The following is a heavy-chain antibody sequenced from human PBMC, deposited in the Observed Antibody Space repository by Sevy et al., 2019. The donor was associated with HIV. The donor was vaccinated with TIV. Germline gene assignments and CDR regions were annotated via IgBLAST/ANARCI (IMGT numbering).Heavy chain of an antibody. V-gene: IGHV4-59*01. J-gene: IGHJ6*02. CDR3: ARVGGPGDPPRYYYYGMDV. Sequence: SQTLSLTCTVSGGSMGSYYWTWIRQPPGKGLEWIGYLYDTGSTNYNPSLESRVTISIDTSKNQFSLNLSYVTAADTAVYYCARVGGPGDPPRYYYYGMDVWGQGTTVTVSS. CDR1: GGSMGSYY. CDR2: LYDTGST. D-gene: IGHD7-27*01.